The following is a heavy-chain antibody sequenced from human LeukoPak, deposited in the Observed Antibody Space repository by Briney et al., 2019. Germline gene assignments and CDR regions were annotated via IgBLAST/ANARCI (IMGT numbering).Heavy chain of an antibody. CDR1: GYTFTVYY. J-gene: IGHJ2*01. CDR3: ARDATPDSSGYYYDPSWYFDI. Sequence: ASVKDSCMGSGYTFTVYYMHSVRPAPGQGLEGMGWINPNSGGTNNAQKLKGRVTLTRDTSISKAYMELSRLRSDDTAVYYCARDATPDSSGYYYDPSWYFDIWGRGTLVTVSS. CDR2: INPNSGGT. V-gene: IGHV1-2*02. D-gene: IGHD3-22*01.